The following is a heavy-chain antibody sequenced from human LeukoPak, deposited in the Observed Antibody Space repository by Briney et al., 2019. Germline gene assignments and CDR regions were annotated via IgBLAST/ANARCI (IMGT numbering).Heavy chain of an antibody. J-gene: IGHJ4*02. CDR1: GFTFSRYG. V-gene: IGHV3-30-3*01. CDR3: ARDHDILTQTYFFDY. Sequence: QPGGSLRLSCAASGFTFSRYGIHWVRQAPGKGLEWVAVISSDGSNKYYADSVKGRFTISRDNSKNTLYLQMNSLRAEDTAVYYCARDHDILTQTYFFDYWGQGTLVTVSS. CDR2: ISSDGSNK. D-gene: IGHD3-9*01.